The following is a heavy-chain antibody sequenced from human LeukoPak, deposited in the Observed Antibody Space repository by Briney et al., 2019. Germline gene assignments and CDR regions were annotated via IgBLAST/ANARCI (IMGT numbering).Heavy chain of an antibody. CDR2: IIPIFGTA. V-gene: IGHV1-69*05. D-gene: IGHD3-3*01. CDR3: ARDRATFGVDDYYYMDV. J-gene: IGHJ6*03. Sequence: SVKVSCKASGGTFSSYAISWVRQAPGQGLGWMGGIIPIFGTANYAQKFQGRVTITTDESTSTAYMELRSLRSEDTAVYYCARDRATFGVDDYYYMDVWGKGTTVTVSS. CDR1: GGTFSSYA.